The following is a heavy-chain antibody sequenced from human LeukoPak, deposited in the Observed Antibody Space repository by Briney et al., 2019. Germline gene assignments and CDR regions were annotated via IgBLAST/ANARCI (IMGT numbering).Heavy chain of an antibody. CDR1: GGSISSYY. D-gene: IGHD2-2*01. Sequence: PSETLSLTCTVSGGSISSYYWSWIRQPPGKGLEWIGYIYYSGSTYYNPSLKSRVTISVDTSKNQFSLKLSSVTAADTAVYYCARSDGYCSSTSCYADAFDIWGQGTMVTVFS. CDR2: IYYSGST. V-gene: IGHV4-30-4*01. CDR3: ARSDGYCSSTSCYADAFDI. J-gene: IGHJ3*02.